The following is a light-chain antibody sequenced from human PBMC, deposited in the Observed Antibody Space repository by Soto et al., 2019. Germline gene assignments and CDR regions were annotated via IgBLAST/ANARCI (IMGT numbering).Light chain of an antibody. Sequence: EIVLTQSPGTLSSSPGERATVSCRASQSVSSSYLAWYQQKPGQAPRLLLYGASRRATGIPDRFSGSGSGTDFTLTISRLEPEDFAVYYCQQYGGSPTFGGGTKVEIK. CDR2: GAS. V-gene: IGKV3-20*01. CDR3: QQYGGSPT. CDR1: QSVSSSY. J-gene: IGKJ4*01.